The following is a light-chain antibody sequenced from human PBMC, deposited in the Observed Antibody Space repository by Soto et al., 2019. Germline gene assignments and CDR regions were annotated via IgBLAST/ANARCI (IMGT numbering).Light chain of an antibody. J-gene: IGKJ5*01. CDR2: DVS. Sequence: EIQTTQSPSSLSVSVGDRVTITCQASHDITNFLNWYQQKQGKAPKLLIYDVSKLETGVPSRFSGSVSGTDGTITISSLQQEDSATYFCQQYDDLTITFGQGTRLEIK. CDR1: HDITNF. V-gene: IGKV1-33*01. CDR3: QQYDDLTIT.